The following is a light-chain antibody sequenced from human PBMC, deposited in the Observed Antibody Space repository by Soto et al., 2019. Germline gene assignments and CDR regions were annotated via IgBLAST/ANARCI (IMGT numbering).Light chain of an antibody. CDR1: SSDVGGYNY. CDR3: CSYAGSDTYV. J-gene: IGLJ1*01. V-gene: IGLV2-11*01. CDR2: DVS. Sequence: QSALTQPRSVSGSPGQSVTISCTGTSSDVGGYNYVSWYQQRPGKAPKLMIYDVSKRPSGVPDRFSGSKSGSTASLTISGLQAEDEADYYCCSYAGSDTYVFGPGTKVTVL.